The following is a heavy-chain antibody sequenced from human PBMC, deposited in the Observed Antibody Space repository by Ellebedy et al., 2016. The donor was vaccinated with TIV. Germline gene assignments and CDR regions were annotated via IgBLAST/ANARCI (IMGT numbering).Heavy chain of an antibody. CDR2: IYYSGST. D-gene: IGHD3-10*01. J-gene: IGHJ4*02. CDR1: GGSISSGGYY. V-gene: IGHV4-31*03. CDR3: ARVVQEYYFDY. Sequence: LRLSCTVSGGSISSGGYYWSWIRQHPGKGLEWIGYIYYSGSTYYNPSLKSRVTISVDTSKNQFSLKLSSVTAADTAVYYCARVVQEYYFDYWGQGTLVTVSS.